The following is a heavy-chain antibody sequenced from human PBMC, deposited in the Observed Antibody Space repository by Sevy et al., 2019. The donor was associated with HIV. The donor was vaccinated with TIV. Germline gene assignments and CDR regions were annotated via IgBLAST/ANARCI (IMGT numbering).Heavy chain of an antibody. Sequence: ASVKVSCKASGYTFTSYGISWVRQAPGQGLEWMGWISAYNGNTNYAQKLQGRVTMTTDTSTSTAYMELGSLRSDDTAGYYCARDYGRYYYDSSGYRNDAFDIWGQGTMVTVSS. J-gene: IGHJ3*02. CDR1: GYTFTSYG. V-gene: IGHV1-18*01. CDR3: ARDYGRYYYDSSGYRNDAFDI. D-gene: IGHD3-22*01. CDR2: ISAYNGNT.